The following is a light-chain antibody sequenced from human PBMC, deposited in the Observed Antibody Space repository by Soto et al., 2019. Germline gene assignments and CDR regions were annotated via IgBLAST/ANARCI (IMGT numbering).Light chain of an antibody. J-gene: IGLJ1*01. CDR2: DVS. CDR3: SSYTSSSAYV. V-gene: IGLV2-14*01. Sequence: QSALAQPASVSGSPGQSITISCTGTSSDVGGYNYVSWYQQHPGKAPKLMIYDVSNRPSGVSNRFSGSKSGNTASLTISGLHPGDEADYYCSSYTSSSAYVFGNGTKVXVL. CDR1: SSDVGGYNY.